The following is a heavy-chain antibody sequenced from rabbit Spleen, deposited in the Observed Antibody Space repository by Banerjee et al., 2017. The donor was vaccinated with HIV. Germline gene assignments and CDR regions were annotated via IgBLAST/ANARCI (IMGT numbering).Heavy chain of an antibody. CDR3: ASASSNTYRNFNL. V-gene: IGHV1S40*01. J-gene: IGHJ4*01. CDR1: GLDVSSRNW. D-gene: IGHD1-1*01. CDR2: IAVGGTGNT. Sequence: QSLVESGGDLVKPGAALTLICTASGLDVSSRNWMCWVRQAPGKGLESIACIAVGGTGNTYYASWAKGRFTISKTSSTTVTLQMTSLTPADTATYFCASASSNTYRNFNLWGPGTLVTVS.